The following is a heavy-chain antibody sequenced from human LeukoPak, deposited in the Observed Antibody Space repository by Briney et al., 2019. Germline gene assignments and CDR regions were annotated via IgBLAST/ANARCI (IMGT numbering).Heavy chain of an antibody. J-gene: IGHJ4*02. CDR1: GFTFSSYG. Sequence: GGSLRLSCAASGFTFSSYGMHWVRQAPGKGLEWVAVISYDGSSKYYADSVKGRFTISRDNSKNTLYLQMNSLRAEDTAVYYCAKDPYSGSFDFDYWGQGTLVTVSS. V-gene: IGHV3-30*18. CDR3: AKDPYSGSFDFDY. CDR2: ISYDGSSK. D-gene: IGHD1-26*01.